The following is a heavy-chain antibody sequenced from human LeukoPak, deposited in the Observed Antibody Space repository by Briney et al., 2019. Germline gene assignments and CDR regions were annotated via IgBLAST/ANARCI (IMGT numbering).Heavy chain of an antibody. CDR2: ISGDAGST. CDR1: GFTFDDYA. V-gene: IGHV3-43*02. Sequence: PGGSLRLSCAASGFTFDDYAMHWVRQAPGTGLEWVSLISGDAGSTYYADSVRGRFTISRDNSKNSLYLQMNSLRTGDTALYYCAKDIGYCSSTSCSMFDDAFDIWGQGTMVTVSS. J-gene: IGHJ3*02. D-gene: IGHD2-2*03. CDR3: AKDIGYCSSTSCSMFDDAFDI.